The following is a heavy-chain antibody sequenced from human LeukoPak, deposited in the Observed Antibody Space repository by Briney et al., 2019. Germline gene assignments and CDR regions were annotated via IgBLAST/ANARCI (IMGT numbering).Heavy chain of an antibody. CDR3: ASTVFASTARSGSYSGAFDY. CDR2: ISYDGSNK. Sequence: GGSLRLSCAASGFTFSSYAMHWVRRAPGKGLEWVAVISYDGSNKYYADSVKGRFTISRDNSKNTLYLRMNSLRAEDTAVYYCASTVFASTARSGSYSGAFDYWGQGTLVTVSS. D-gene: IGHD3-10*01. J-gene: IGHJ4*02. CDR1: GFTFSSYA. V-gene: IGHV3-30-3*01.